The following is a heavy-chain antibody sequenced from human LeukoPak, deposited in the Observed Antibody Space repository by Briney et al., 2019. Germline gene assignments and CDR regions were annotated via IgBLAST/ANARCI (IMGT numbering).Heavy chain of an antibody. V-gene: IGHV1-69*04. CDR1: GGTFSSYA. Sequence: GSSVKVSCKASGGTFSSYAISWVRQAPGQGLEWMGRIIPIFGIANYAQKFQGRVTITADKSTSTAYMELSRLRSDDTAVYYCAREGGYYDFWSGYYTGRGYNWFDPWGQGTLVTVSS. CDR3: AREGGYYDFWSGYYTGRGYNWFDP. CDR2: IIPIFGIA. D-gene: IGHD3-3*01. J-gene: IGHJ5*02.